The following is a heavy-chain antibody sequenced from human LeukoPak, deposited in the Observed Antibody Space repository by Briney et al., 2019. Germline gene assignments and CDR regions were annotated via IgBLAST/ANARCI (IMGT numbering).Heavy chain of an antibody. J-gene: IGHJ6*03. CDR1: GGSISSYY. Sequence: SETLSLTCTVSGGSISSYYWSWIRQPAGKGLEWIGRIYTSGSTNYNPSLKSRVTISVDKSKNQFSLKLSSVTAADTAVYYCARSLFSSSWYSGLYYYMDVWGKGTTVTVSS. CDR2: IYTSGST. D-gene: IGHD6-13*01. V-gene: IGHV4-4*07. CDR3: ARSLFSSSWYSGLYYYMDV.